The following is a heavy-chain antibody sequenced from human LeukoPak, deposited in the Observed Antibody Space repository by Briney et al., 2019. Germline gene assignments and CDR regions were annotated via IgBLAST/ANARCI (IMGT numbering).Heavy chain of an antibody. Sequence: GGSLRLSCEGSGFTFDDYGISWVRQAPGKGLVWVSRINSDGSRTTYADSVKGRFTISRDNAKNTLYLQMNSLRAEDTAVYYCASLFLCYGCSRSSDDFDIWGQGTMVTVSS. CDR2: INSDGSRT. D-gene: IGHD6-6*01. J-gene: IGHJ3*02. CDR3: ASLFLCYGCSRSSDDFDI. CDR1: GFTFDDYG. V-gene: IGHV3-74*01.